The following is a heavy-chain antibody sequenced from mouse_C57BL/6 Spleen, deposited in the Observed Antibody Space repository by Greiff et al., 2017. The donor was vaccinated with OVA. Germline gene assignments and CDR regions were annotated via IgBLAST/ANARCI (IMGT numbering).Heavy chain of an antibody. CDR3: ARDEDYYGSLDY. D-gene: IGHD1-1*01. CDR2: SRNKANDYTT. V-gene: IGHV7-1*01. Sequence: EVKVVESGGGLVQSGRSLRLSCATSGFTFSDFYMEWVRQAPGKGLEWIAASRNKANDYTTEYSASVKGRFIVSRDTSQSILYRQMNALRAEDTASYYCARDEDYYGSLDYWGQGTSVTVSS. CDR1: GFTFSDFY. J-gene: IGHJ4*01.